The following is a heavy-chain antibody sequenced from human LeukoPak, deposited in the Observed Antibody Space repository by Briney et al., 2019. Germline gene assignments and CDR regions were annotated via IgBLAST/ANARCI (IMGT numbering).Heavy chain of an antibody. D-gene: IGHD6-6*01. V-gene: IGHV5-51*01. CDR2: IYPGDSDT. CDR3: ARRNPYTTSPGHASDI. Sequence: GESLKISCKGSGYSFTSYWIGWVRQMPGKGLEWMGIIYPGDSDTRYSPSFQGQVTISAKKFNSTAYLQWSSLKASDTAMYYCARRNPYTTSPGHASDIWGQGTMVTVSS. J-gene: IGHJ3*02. CDR1: GYSFTSYW.